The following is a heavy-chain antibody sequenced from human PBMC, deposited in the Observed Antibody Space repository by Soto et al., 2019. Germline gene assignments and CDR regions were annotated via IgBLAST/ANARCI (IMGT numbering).Heavy chain of an antibody. V-gene: IGHV4-4*02. CDR1: GDSVSSNKW. J-gene: IGHJ4*02. CDR3: AREGDRGYSLGY. CDR2: IFHSGIT. Sequence: QVQLQESGPGLVKPSGTLFLTCGVSGDSVSSNKWWSWGRQTPERGLEWIGEIFHSGITIYNPPHKSRVTISVDKSKNRFPLMQNSVTEADTAVYYCAREGDRGYSLGYWGQGTLVTVSS. D-gene: IGHD5-18*01.